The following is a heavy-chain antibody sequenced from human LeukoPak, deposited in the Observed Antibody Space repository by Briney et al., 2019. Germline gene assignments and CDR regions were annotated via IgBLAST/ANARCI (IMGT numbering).Heavy chain of an antibody. CDR3: ASSNPNYYDSSGPFYYFDY. J-gene: IGHJ4*02. CDR1: GGTFSSYA. Sequence: ASVKVSCKASGGTFSSYAISWVRQAPGQGLEWMGGIIPIFGTANYAQKFQGRGTITADKSTSTAYMELSSLRSADTAVYYCASSNPNYYDSSGPFYYFDYWGQGTLVTVSS. V-gene: IGHV1-69*06. CDR2: IIPIFGTA. D-gene: IGHD3-22*01.